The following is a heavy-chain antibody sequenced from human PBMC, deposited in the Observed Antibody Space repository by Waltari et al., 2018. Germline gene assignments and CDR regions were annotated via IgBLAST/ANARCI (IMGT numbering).Heavy chain of an antibody. CDR3: ARGVAVAEFPD. V-gene: IGHV1-3*01. CDR2: INAGNGNT. J-gene: IGHJ4*02. D-gene: IGHD6-19*01. CDR1: GYTFTSYA. Sequence: QVQLVQSGAEVKKPGASVKVSCKASGYTFTSYAMHWVRQAPGQRLEWMGWINAGNGNTKYSQKFQGRVTITRDTSASTTYMELSSLRSEDTAVYYCARGVAVAEFPDWGQGTLVTVSS.